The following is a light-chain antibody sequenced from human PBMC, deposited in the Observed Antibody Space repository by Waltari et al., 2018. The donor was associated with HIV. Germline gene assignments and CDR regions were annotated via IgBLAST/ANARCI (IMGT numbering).Light chain of an antibody. CDR2: ATT. Sequence: QSVLTQPPSVSGAPGQNVTVSCTGSSSNIGTNYDVHWYQFLPGEVPKLLIYATTVRPAGVPGRFSASSSGTSASLAITGLQPADEADYYCQSYDNTVNGWVFGGGTRVTV. CDR1: SSNIGTNYD. V-gene: IGLV1-40*01. CDR3: QSYDNTVNGWV. J-gene: IGLJ3*02.